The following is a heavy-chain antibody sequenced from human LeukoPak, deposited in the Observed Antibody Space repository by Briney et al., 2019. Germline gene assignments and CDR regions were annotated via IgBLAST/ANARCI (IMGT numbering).Heavy chain of an antibody. CDR2: ISYDGSSK. J-gene: IGHJ4*02. CDR1: GFTFSSYG. Sequence: GGSLRLSCAASGFTFSSYGMHWVRQAPGKGLEWVAVISYDGSSKDYADSVKGRFTISRDNSKNTLYLQMNSLRAEDTAVYYCAREVGGYAFDYWGQGTLVTVSS. V-gene: IGHV3-30*03. CDR3: AREVGGYAFDY. D-gene: IGHD3-16*01.